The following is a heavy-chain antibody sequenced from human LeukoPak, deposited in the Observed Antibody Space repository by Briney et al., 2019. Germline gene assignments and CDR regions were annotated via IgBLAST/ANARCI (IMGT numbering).Heavy chain of an antibody. V-gene: IGHV3-21*01. J-gene: IGHJ4*02. D-gene: IGHD3-3*01. CDR3: ARDHSGDFWSGYYGY. CDR2: ISSSSSYI. Sequence: GGALRLSCAASGFTFSNYAMNWVRQAPGKGLEWVSSISSSSSYIYYADSVQGRFTISRDNAKNSLYLQMNSLRAEDTAVYYCARDHSGDFWSGYYGYWGQGTLVTVSS. CDR1: GFTFSNYA.